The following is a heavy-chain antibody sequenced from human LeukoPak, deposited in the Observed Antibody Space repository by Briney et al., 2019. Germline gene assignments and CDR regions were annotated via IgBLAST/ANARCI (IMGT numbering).Heavy chain of an antibody. CDR1: GGSISSYY. D-gene: IGHD3-22*01. V-gene: IGHV4-34*01. J-gene: IGHJ5*02. CDR3: ARWYYYDSSGYYNWFDP. Sequence: PSETLSLTCTVSGGSISSYYWSWIRQPPGKGLEWIGEINHSGSTNYNPSLKSRVTISVDTSKNQFSLKLSSVTAADTAVYYCARWYYYDSSGYYNWFDPWGQGTLVTVSS. CDR2: INHSGST.